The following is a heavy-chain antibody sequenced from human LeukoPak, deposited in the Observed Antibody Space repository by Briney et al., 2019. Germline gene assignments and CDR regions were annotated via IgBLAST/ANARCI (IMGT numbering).Heavy chain of an antibody. Sequence: ASVKVSCKASGYTFTNYGLSWVRQAPGQGLEWMGWISVYNSNTNYAQKFQGRVTMTADTSTNTAYLELRSLTSDDTAVYYCASENRGIAVAGTLNPWGQGTLVTVSS. CDR3: ASENRGIAVAGTLNP. CDR2: ISVYNSNT. J-gene: IGHJ5*02. V-gene: IGHV1-18*01. CDR1: GYTFTNYG. D-gene: IGHD6-19*01.